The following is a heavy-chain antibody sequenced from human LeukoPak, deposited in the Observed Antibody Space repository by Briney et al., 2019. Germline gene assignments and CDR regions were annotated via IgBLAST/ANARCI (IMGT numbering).Heavy chain of an antibody. Sequence: PGGSLRLSCAASGFTFSSYSMNWVRQAPGKGLEWVSSISSSSSYIYYADSVKGRFTISRDNAKNSLHLQMNSLRAEDTAVYYCARESGSYRHWYNWFDPWGQGTLVTVSS. CDR2: ISSSSSYI. V-gene: IGHV3-21*01. D-gene: IGHD1-26*01. J-gene: IGHJ5*02. CDR3: ARESGSYRHWYNWFDP. CDR1: GFTFSSYS.